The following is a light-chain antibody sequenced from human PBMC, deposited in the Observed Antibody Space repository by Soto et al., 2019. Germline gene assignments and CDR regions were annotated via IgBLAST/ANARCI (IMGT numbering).Light chain of an antibody. CDR1: SSNIGAGYD. CDR2: GNS. CDR3: QYYDSSLSVV. V-gene: IGLV1-40*01. Sequence: QSVLTQPPSVSGAPGQRVTISCSESSSNIGAGYDVHWYQQLPGTAPQLLIYGNSKRPSGVPDRFSGSKSGTSASLAITGLQTEDEADHYCQYYDSSLSVVFGGGTKDTVL. J-gene: IGLJ2*01.